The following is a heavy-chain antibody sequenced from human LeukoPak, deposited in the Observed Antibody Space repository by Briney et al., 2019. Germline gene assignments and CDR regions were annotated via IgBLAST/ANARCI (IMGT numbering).Heavy chain of an antibody. D-gene: IGHD1-26*01. J-gene: IGHJ6*03. CDR2: IDSSGSTK. CDR3: ARGXXRXSGNFPYTCYMDV. Sequence: GGSLRLSCAASGFTFSSSEMTWVRQAPGTGLEWVAYIDSSGSTKYFADSVRGRFSISRDNAKNTLSLQMNSLRAEDTGVYSCARGXXRXSGNFPYTCYMDVWGRGITVTVSS. CDR1: GFTFSSSE. V-gene: IGHV3-48*03.